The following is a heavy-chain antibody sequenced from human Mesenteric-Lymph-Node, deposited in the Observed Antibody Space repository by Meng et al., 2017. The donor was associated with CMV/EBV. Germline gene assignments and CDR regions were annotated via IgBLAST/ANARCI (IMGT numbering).Heavy chain of an antibody. CDR2: VYYSGTT. CDR3: AGVGPYWREDF. J-gene: IGHJ4*02. V-gene: IGHV4-59*01. D-gene: IGHD1-1*01. CDR1: GGSISSYY. Sequence: SETLSLTCTVSGGSISSYYWSWIRQPPGKGLEWIANVYYSGTTTYNPSLRNRLSISLDTSMNQFSLSLSSVTAADTDVYYCAGVGPYWREDFWGQGTLVTVSS.